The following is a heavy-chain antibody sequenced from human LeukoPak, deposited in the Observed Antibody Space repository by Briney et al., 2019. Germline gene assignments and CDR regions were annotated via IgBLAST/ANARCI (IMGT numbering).Heavy chain of an antibody. J-gene: IGHJ4*02. D-gene: IGHD3-22*01. CDR3: ARNYYDSSGYYQSRYFDY. CDR2: IIPILGIA. Sequence: GASVKVSCKASGGTFSSYAISWVRQAPGQGLEWMGRIIPILGIANYAQKFQGRVTITADKSTSTAYMELSSLRSEDTAVYYCARNYYDSSGYYQSRYFDYWGQGTLVTVSS. V-gene: IGHV1-69*04. CDR1: GGTFSSYA.